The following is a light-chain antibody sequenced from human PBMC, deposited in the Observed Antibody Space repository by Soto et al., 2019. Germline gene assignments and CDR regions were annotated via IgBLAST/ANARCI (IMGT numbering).Light chain of an antibody. CDR1: SSDVGSYNL. CDR3: CSYAGSSTSVV. V-gene: IGLV2-23*01. Sequence: QSVLTQPASVSGSPGQSITISCTGTSSDVGSYNLVSWYQQHPGKAPKLMIYEGSKRPSGVSNRFSGSKSGNTASLTISGLQAEDEDEYYCCSYAGSSTSVVFGGGTKLTVL. CDR2: EGS. J-gene: IGLJ2*01.